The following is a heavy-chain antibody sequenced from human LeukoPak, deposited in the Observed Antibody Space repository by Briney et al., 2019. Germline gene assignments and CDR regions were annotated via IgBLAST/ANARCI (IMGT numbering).Heavy chain of an antibody. D-gene: IGHD6-25*01. CDR1: GITFRNYA. V-gene: IGHV3-23*01. CDR2: ISTSGGSR. J-gene: IGHJ4*02. CDR3: ADSGYGDYGDY. Sequence: GGSLRLSCVVSGITFRNYAFSWVRQPPGKGLEWVSIISTSGGSRDYADSVKGRFTISRDNSRNTVYLRMKSLRAEDTAVYYCADSGYGDYGDYWGQGTLVTVSS.